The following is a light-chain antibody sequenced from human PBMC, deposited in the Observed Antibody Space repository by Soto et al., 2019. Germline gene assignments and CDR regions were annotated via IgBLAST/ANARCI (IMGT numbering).Light chain of an antibody. J-gene: IGKJ1*01. CDR2: GAS. CDR3: QQYSRSRT. Sequence: EVVLTQSPGTLSLSPGERATLSCRASQSIFNNYLAWYQQKPGQAPRLLIYGASRRATGIPDRFSGSGSGTDFTLTISRLEHEDLAVYFCQQYSRSRTFGHGTKVEIK. CDR1: QSIFNNY. V-gene: IGKV3-20*01.